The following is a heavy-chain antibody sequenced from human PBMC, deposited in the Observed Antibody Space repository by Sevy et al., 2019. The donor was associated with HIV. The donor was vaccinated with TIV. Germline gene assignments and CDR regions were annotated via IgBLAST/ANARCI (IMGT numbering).Heavy chain of an antibody. CDR3: AKDRDCTNGVCYKDAFDI. V-gene: IGHV3-30*18. J-gene: IGHJ3*02. Sequence: GGSLRLSCAASGFTFSSYGVHWVRQAPGKGLEWVAVISYDGSNKYYADSVKGRFTISRDNSKNTLYLQMNSLRAEDTAVYYCAKDRDCTNGVCYKDAFDIWGQGTMVTVSS. D-gene: IGHD2-8*01. CDR2: ISYDGSNK. CDR1: GFTFSSYG.